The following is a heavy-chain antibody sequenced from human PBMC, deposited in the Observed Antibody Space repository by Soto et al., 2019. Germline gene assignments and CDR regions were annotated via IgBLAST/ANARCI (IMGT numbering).Heavy chain of an antibody. D-gene: IGHD4-17*01. J-gene: IGHJ5*02. Sequence: PGGSLRLSCAASGFTFSSYGMHWVRQAPGKGLEWVAVISYDGSNKYYADSVKGRFTISRDNSKNTLYLQMNSLRAEDTAVYYCAKDRTVTTRGWFDPRGQGTLVTVSS. CDR3: AKDRTVTTRGWFDP. V-gene: IGHV3-30*18. CDR2: ISYDGSNK. CDR1: GFTFSSYG.